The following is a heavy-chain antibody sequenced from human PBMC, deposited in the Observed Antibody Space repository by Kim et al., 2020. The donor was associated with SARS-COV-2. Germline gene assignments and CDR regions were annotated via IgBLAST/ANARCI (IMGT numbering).Heavy chain of an antibody. J-gene: IGHJ2*01. V-gene: IGHV3-74*01. CDR3: ARTAYGGNSGSWYFDL. CDR1: GFTFSSYW. CDR2: IKGDGSVT. Sequence: GGSLRLSCAASGFTFSSYWMHWVRQAPGKGLVWVSRIKGDGSVTTYADSVRGRFTISRDNAKDTLFLQMDSLRAEDTAVYYCARTAYGGNSGSWYFDLWG. D-gene: IGHD4-17*01.